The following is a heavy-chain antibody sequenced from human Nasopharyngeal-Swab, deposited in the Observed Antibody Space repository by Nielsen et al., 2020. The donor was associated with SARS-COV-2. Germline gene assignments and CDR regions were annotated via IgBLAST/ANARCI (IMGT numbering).Heavy chain of an antibody. V-gene: IGHV4-31*03. Sequence: SETLSLTCTVSGGSISSGGYYWSRIRQHPGKGLEWIGYIYYSGSTYYNPSLKSRVTISVDTSKNQFSLKLSSVTAADTAVYYCARATAGGVIVRNDAFDIWGQGTMVTVSS. CDR3: ARATAGGVIVRNDAFDI. CDR2: IYYSGST. J-gene: IGHJ3*02. D-gene: IGHD3-16*02. CDR1: GGSISSGGYY.